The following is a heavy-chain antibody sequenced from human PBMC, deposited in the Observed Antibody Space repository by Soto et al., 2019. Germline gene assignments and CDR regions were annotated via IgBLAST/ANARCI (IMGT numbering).Heavy chain of an antibody. J-gene: IGHJ3*02. CDR3: ASLPLGSYNGPGAFDI. CDR1: GFTVSSNY. CDR2: IYSGGST. D-gene: IGHD1-26*01. Sequence: GGSLRLSCAASGFTVSSNYMSWVRQAPGKGLEWVSVIYSGGSTYYADSVKGRFTISRHNSKNTLYLQMNSLRAEDTAVYYCASLPLGSYNGPGAFDIWGQGTMVTVSS. V-gene: IGHV3-53*04.